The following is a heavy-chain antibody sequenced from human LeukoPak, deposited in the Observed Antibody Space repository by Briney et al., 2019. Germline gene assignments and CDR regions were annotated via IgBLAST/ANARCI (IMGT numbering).Heavy chain of an antibody. J-gene: IGHJ6*02. CDR1: GGSVSSGSYY. Sequence: SETLSLTCTVSGGSVSSGSYYWSWIRQPPGKGLEWIGNIYHSGSTNYNPSLKSRVTISVDTSKNQFSLKLSSVTAADTAVYYCAREVIVVVVAATDRRGYHYYGMDVWGQGTTVTVSS. V-gene: IGHV4-61*01. D-gene: IGHD2-15*01. CDR2: IYHSGST. CDR3: AREVIVVVVAATDRRGYHYYGMDV.